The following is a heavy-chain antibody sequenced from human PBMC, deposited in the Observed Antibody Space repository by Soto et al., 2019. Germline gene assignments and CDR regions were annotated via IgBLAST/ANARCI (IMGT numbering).Heavy chain of an antibody. Sequence: QVQLVESGGGVVQPGRSLRLSCAASGFTFSSYAMHWVRQAPGKGLEWVAVISYDGSNKYYADSVKGRFTISRDNSKNTPYMQMTSLRAEDTAVYYCPTDLGHSYGYLEVDDSWGQGTLVTVSS. CDR3: PTDLGHSYGYLEVDDS. CDR2: ISYDGSNK. D-gene: IGHD5-18*01. CDR1: GFTFSSYA. J-gene: IGHJ4*02. V-gene: IGHV3-30-3*01.